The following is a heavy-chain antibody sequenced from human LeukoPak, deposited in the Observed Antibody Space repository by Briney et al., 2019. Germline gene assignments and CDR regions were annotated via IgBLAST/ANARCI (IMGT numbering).Heavy chain of an antibody. D-gene: IGHD3-22*01. J-gene: IGHJ4*01. Sequence: GGSLRLSSTASGFIFSSFAMNWVRQVPGKGLEWVSGISASGGNTNYADSVKGRFTISRDNSQNTLYLQMDSLRAEDMAIYYCAKDFYESSGYSFDYWGHGTLVAVSS. CDR2: ISASGGNT. V-gene: IGHV3-23*01. CDR3: AKDFYESSGYSFDY. CDR1: GFIFSSFA.